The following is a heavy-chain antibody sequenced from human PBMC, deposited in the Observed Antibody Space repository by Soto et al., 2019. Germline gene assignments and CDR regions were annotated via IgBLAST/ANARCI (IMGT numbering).Heavy chain of an antibody. D-gene: IGHD3-3*01. J-gene: IGHJ5*02. CDR2: IIPIFGTA. CDR1: GGTFSSYA. V-gene: IGHV1-69*13. CDR3: ARDSVEGEREFWSGYYLRDFCFGP. Sequence: SVKVSCKASGGTFSSYAISWVRQAPGQGLEWMGGIIPIFGTANYAQKFQGRVTITADESTSTAYMELSSLRSEDTAVYHCARDSVEGEREFWSGYYLRDFCFGPWGQGTRVTVAS.